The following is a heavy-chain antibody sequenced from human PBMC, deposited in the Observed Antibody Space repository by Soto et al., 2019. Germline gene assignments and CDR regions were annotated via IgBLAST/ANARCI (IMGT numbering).Heavy chain of an antibody. J-gene: IGHJ3*02. CDR2: ISYDGSNK. CDR1: GFSFSNYG. CDR3: SKQVVPHTNGLDS. D-gene: IGHD2-8*01. V-gene: IGHV3-30*18. Sequence: GGALRLSCAASGFSFSNYGIHWVRQAPGKGLEWVAVISYDGSNKYFAESVRGRFTISRDNSQNTLYLQMNSLRAEDTAIYHCSKQVVPHTNGLDSCGQGTMVTVSS.